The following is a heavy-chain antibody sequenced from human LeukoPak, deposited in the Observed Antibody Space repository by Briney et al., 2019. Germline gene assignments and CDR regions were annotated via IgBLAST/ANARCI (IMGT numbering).Heavy chain of an antibody. D-gene: IGHD6-19*01. CDR3: ARDSGSSGWYGDFDY. CDR1: GFTVSSNY. J-gene: IGHJ4*02. CDR2: IYSGGST. V-gene: IGHV3-66*01. Sequence: GGSLRLSCAASGFTVSSNYMSWVRRAPGKGLEWVSVIYSGGSTYYADSVKGRFTISRDNSKNTLYLQMNSLRAEDTAVYYCARDSGSSGWYGDFDYWGQGTLVTVSS.